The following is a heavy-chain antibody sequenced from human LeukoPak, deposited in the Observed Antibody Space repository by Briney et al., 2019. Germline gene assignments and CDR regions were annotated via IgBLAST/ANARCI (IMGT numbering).Heavy chain of an antibody. CDR1: GFTFGDYA. Sequence: PGGSLRLSCTASGFTFGDYAMSWFRQAPGKGLEWVGFIRSKAYGRTTEYAASVKGRFTISRDDSKSIAYLQMNSLKTEDTAVYYCTRLKSYYYDSSGGTSDAFDIWGQGTMVTVSS. D-gene: IGHD3-22*01. CDR3: TRLKSYYYDSSGGTSDAFDI. J-gene: IGHJ3*02. V-gene: IGHV3-49*03. CDR2: IRSKAYGRTT.